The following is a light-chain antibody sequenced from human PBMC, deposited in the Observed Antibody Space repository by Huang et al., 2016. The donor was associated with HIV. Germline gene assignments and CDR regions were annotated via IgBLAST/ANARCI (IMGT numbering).Light chain of an antibody. CDR2: GAS. Sequence: EIVMTQSPATLSVSPGERVTLSCRASESVSSNLAWYQQKPGQSPSLLMYGASRGATGVPVRFSGSGSGTEFTLTISSLQSEDFGVYYCQQYHNWPPITFGQGTRLEI. J-gene: IGKJ5*01. CDR1: ESVSSN. CDR3: QQYHNWPPIT. V-gene: IGKV3-15*01.